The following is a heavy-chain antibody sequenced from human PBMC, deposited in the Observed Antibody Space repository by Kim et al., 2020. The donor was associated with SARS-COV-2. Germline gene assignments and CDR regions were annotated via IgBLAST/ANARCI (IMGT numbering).Heavy chain of an antibody. D-gene: IGHD6-13*01. CDR2: IKSETDGGTR. V-gene: IGHV3-15*01. CDR3: ATARVAAGGHYYYYGMEV. J-gene: IGHJ6*02. CDR1: GFSFNKAW. Sequence: GGSLRLSCAASGFSFNKAWMNWVRQAPGKGLEWVGLIKSETDGGTRDYAAPVKGRFTISRDDSQNTLFLQMNSLKTEDTAVYYCATARVAAGGHYYYYGMEVWGQGTTVTVSS.